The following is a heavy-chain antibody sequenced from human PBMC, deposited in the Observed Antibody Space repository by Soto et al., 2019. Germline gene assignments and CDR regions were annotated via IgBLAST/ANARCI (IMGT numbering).Heavy chain of an antibody. D-gene: IGHD1-1*01. CDR3: VRDGTKTLRDWFDP. CDR1: GNPISVDDHY. V-gene: IGHV4-30-4*01. J-gene: IGHJ5*02. CDR2: ISYSGGT. Sequence: PSETLSLTCTVSGNPISVDDHYWNWIRQSPGRGLEWIGYISYSGGTYYNPSLKSRVTISIDTSRNQFSLELRSVTAADTAVYYCVRDGTKTLRDWFDPWGQGISVTVSS.